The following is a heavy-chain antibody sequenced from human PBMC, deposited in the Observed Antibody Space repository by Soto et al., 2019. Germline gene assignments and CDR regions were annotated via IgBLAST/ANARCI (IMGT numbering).Heavy chain of an antibody. J-gene: IGHJ6*02. CDR3: AREKGYDYVWGSYAPYYYYGMDV. CDR1: GYTFASYY. CDR2: INPSGGST. V-gene: IGHV1-46*01. D-gene: IGHD3-16*01. Sequence: ASVKVSCKASGYTFASYYMHWVRQAPGRGLEWMGIINPSGGSTSYAQKFQGRVTMTRDTSTSTVYMELSSLRSEDTAVYYCAREKGYDYVWGSYAPYYYYGMDVWGQGTTVTVSS.